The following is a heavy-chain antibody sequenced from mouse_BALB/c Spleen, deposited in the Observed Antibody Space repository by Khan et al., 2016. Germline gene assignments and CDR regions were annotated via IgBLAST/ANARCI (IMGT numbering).Heavy chain of an antibody. CDR1: GYSITSGYY. V-gene: IGHV3-6*02. Sequence: EVQLQESGPGLVKPSQSLSLTCSVTGYSITSGYYWNWIRQFPGNKLEWMGYISYDGSNNYNPSLKNRISITRDTSKNQFFLKLNSVTTEDTATYYWAREDYYGYYFDYWGQGTTLTVSS. J-gene: IGHJ2*01. CDR2: ISYDGSN. CDR3: AREDYYGYYFDY. D-gene: IGHD1-2*01.